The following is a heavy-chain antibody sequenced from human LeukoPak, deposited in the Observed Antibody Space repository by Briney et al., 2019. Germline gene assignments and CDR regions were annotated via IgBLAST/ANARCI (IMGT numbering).Heavy chain of an antibody. D-gene: IGHD3-9*01. CDR1: GGSISSYY. Sequence: PSETLSLTCTVSGGSISSYYWSWIRQPPGKGLEWIGYIYYSGSTNYNPSLKSRVTISVDTSKNQFSLKLSSVTAADTAVYYCATQTYYDILTGSHGAFDIWGQGTMVTVS. CDR2: IYYSGST. V-gene: IGHV4-59*01. J-gene: IGHJ3*02. CDR3: ATQTYYDILTGSHGAFDI.